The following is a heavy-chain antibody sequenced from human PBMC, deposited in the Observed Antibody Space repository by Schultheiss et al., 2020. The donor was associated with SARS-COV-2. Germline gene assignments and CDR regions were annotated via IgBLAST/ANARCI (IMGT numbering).Heavy chain of an antibody. V-gene: IGHV3-23*01. CDR3: ARLGSGWYLSDY. CDR2: ISGSGGST. D-gene: IGHD6-19*01. Sequence: GGSLRLSCAASGFTFSSYAMSWVRQAPGKGLEWVSAISGSGGSTYYADSVKGRFTISRDNAKNSLYLQMNSLRAEDTAVYYCARLGSGWYLSDYWGQGTLVTVSS. J-gene: IGHJ4*02. CDR1: GFTFSSYA.